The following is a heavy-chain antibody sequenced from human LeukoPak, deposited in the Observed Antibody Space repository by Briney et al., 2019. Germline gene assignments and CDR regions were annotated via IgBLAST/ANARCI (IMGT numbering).Heavy chain of an antibody. Sequence: GGSLRLSCAASGFTFSNAWMSWVRQAPGKGLEWVGRIKSKTDGGTIDYAALVKGRFTISRDDSKNTLYLQMNSLKTEDTAVYYCTTVEEYCSSTNCYDYWGQGTLVTVSS. CDR2: IKSKTDGGTI. J-gene: IGHJ4*02. CDR1: GFTFSNAW. CDR3: TTVEEYCSSTNCYDY. D-gene: IGHD2-2*01. V-gene: IGHV3-15*01.